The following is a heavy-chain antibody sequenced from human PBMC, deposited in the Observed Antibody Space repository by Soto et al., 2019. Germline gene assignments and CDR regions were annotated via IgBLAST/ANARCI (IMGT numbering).Heavy chain of an antibody. CDR3: AIDSRMGGKGY. CDR1: GVTFSSYA. Sequence: EVQLLESGGGLVQPGGSLRLSCAASGVTFSSYAMRWVRQAPGQVLECVSAISGSGGSTYYADSVKGLFTISRDNSKNTLYLQMNSLRAEDTAVYYCAIDSRMGGKGYWGQGTLVTVAP. V-gene: IGHV3-23*01. J-gene: IGHJ4*02. CDR2: ISGSGGST. D-gene: IGHD1-26*01.